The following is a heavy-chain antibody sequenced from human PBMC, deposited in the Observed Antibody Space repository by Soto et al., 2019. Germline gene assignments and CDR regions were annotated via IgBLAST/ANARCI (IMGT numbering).Heavy chain of an antibody. CDR3: ARDVDMDIVVEVAATAPGY. Sequence: ASVKFFCKASGYTFTGYYMHWVRQAPGQGLEWMGWINPNSGGTNYAQKLQGRVTMTRDPSISTAYMELSRLRSDDTAVYYCARDVDMDIVVEVAATAPGYWGQGTLVTVSS. CDR1: GYTFTGYY. D-gene: IGHD2-15*01. CDR2: INPNSGGT. V-gene: IGHV1-2*02. J-gene: IGHJ4*02.